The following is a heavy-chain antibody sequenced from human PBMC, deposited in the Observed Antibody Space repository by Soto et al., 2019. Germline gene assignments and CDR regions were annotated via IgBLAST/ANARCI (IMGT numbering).Heavy chain of an antibody. D-gene: IGHD1-1*01. Sequence: PGESLKISCKGSGYTFSSIWIGWVRQTPGKGLEWMGIIHPANSETKYSPSFQGQVTISVDKSISTAYLPWSSLKASDTAVYYCARQGGNAIPYYFDSWGQGTLVTSPQ. J-gene: IGHJ4*02. CDR2: IHPANSET. CDR3: ARQGGNAIPYYFDS. CDR1: GYTFSSIW. V-gene: IGHV5-51*01.